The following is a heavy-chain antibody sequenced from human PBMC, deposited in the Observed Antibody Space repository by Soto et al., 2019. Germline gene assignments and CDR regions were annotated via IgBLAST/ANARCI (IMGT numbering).Heavy chain of an antibody. J-gene: IGHJ6*02. CDR3: ARGVAGTTGYGMDV. Sequence: ASVKVSCKASGYTFTGYYMHWVRQAPGQGLEWMGWINPNSGGTNYAQKFQGWVTMTRDTSISTAYMELSRLRSDDTAVYYCARGVAGTTGYGMDVWGQGTTVTVSS. D-gene: IGHD1-1*01. CDR2: INPNSGGT. CDR1: GYTFTGYY. V-gene: IGHV1-2*04.